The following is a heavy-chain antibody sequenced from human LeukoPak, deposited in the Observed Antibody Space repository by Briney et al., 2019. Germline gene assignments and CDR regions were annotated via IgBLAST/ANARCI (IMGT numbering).Heavy chain of an antibody. CDR2: IYPGDSDT. CDR1: GYSFTSYW. J-gene: IGHJ4*02. CDR3: ARSGYSYGWPFDY. V-gene: IGHV5-51*01. Sequence: GESLKISCKGSGYSFTSYWIGWVRQMPGKGLEWMGIIYPGDSDTRYSPSFQGQVTISADKSISPAYLQWRSLKASDTAMYYCARSGYSYGWPFDYWGQGTLVAVSS. D-gene: IGHD5-18*01.